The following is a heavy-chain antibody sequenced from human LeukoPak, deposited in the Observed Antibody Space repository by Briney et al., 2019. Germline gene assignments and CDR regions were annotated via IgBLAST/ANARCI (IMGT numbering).Heavy chain of an antibody. CDR3: AKDKRYSYGIFDY. V-gene: IGHV3-30*02. Sequence: GGSLRLSCAPSAFTFSSYGMHWVRQAPGKGLEWVAFIRYDGSNKYYADSVKGRFTISRDNSKNTLYLQMNSLRAEDTAVYYCAKDKRYSYGIFDYWGQGTLVTVSS. J-gene: IGHJ4*02. D-gene: IGHD5-18*01. CDR2: IRYDGSNK. CDR1: AFTFSSYG.